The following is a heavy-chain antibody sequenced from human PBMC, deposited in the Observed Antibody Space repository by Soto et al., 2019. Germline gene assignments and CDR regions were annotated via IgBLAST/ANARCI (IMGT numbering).Heavy chain of an antibody. CDR2: VGTNGDT. J-gene: IGHJ4*02. Sequence: AGGSLRLSCAASGLAVSTNDLHWVRPGPGKGLEWVAAVGTNGDTYYTGSVKGRFTISRDNAKNSVYLQMNSLRAEDTAVYYCARDFEGSYGYGPFEYWGQGTLVTVSS. V-gene: IGHV3-13*01. CDR3: ARDFEGSYGYGPFEY. CDR1: GLAVSTND. D-gene: IGHD5-18*01.